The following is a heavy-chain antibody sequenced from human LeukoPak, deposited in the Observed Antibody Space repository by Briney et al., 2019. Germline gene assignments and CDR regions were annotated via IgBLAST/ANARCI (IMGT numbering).Heavy chain of an antibody. V-gene: IGHV1-18*01. CDR2: ISAYNGNT. J-gene: IGHJ4*02. D-gene: IGHD6-19*01. Sequence: GASVKVSCKASGYTFTSYGISWVRQAPGQGLEWMGWISAYNGNTNYAQKPQGRVTMTTDTSTSTAYMELRSLRSDDTAVYYCANTPGIAVAGTLFHWGQGTLVTVSS. CDR1: GYTFTSYG. CDR3: ANTPGIAVAGTLFH.